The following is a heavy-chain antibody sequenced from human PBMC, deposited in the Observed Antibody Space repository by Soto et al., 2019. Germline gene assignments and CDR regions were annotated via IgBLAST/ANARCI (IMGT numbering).Heavy chain of an antibody. D-gene: IGHD3-22*01. Sequence: PXETLSLTCTVSVGSISSGDYYWSWIRQPPGKGLEWIGYIYYSGSTYYNPSLKSRVTISVDTSKNQFSLKLSSVTAADTAVYYCARETNYYDSSGYYPDAFDIWGQGTMVTVSS. CDR3: ARETNYYDSSGYYPDAFDI. J-gene: IGHJ3*02. CDR1: VGSISSGDYY. CDR2: IYYSGST. V-gene: IGHV4-30-4*01.